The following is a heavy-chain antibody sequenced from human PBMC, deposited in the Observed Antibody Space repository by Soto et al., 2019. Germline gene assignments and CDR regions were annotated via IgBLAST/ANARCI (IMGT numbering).Heavy chain of an antibody. Sequence: LRLSCAASGFTFSSYEMNWVRQAPGKGLEWVSYISSSGSTIYYADSVKGRFTISRDNAKNSLYLQMNSLRAEDTAVYYCARDRGYDFWSGYYNRGGYYYYGMDVWGQGTTVTVSS. CDR2: ISSSGSTI. V-gene: IGHV3-48*03. CDR1: GFTFSSYE. CDR3: ARDRGYDFWSGYYNRGGYYYYGMDV. J-gene: IGHJ6*02. D-gene: IGHD3-3*01.